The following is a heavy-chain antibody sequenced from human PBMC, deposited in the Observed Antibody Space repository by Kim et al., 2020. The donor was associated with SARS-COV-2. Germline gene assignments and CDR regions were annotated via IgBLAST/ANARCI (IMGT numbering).Heavy chain of an antibody. J-gene: IGHJ3*02. V-gene: IGHV3-30*04. CDR2: ISYDGSNK. CDR3: ARDRGYSYGGDFDAFDI. Sequence: GGSLRLSCAASGFTFSSYAMHWVRQAPGKGLEWVAVISYDGSNKYYADSVKGRFTISRDNSKNTLYLQMNSLRAEDTAVYYCARDRGYSYGGDFDAFDIWGQGTMVTVSS. CDR1: GFTFSSYA. D-gene: IGHD5-18*01.